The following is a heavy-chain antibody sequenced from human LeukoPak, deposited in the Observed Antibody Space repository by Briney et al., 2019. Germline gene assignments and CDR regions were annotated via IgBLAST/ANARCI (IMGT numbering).Heavy chain of an antibody. V-gene: IGHV4-39*01. CDR2: IYYSGST. CDR3: ARHGFDDSSGPYYFDY. D-gene: IGHD3-22*01. Sequence: PSETLSLTCTVSGGSISSSSYYWGWIRQPPGKGLEWIGSIYYSGSTYYNPSLKSRVTISVDTSKNQFSLKLSSVTAADTAVYYCARHGFDDSSGPYYFDYWGQGTLVTVSS. CDR1: GGSISSSSYY. J-gene: IGHJ4*02.